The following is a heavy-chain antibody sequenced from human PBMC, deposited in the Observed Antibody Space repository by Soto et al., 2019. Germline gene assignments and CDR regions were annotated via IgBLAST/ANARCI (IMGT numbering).Heavy chain of an antibody. Sequence: QVQMVQSGAEVKKPGASVNVSCKASGYTFTSHYIHWVRQAPRQGLEWMGIINPSGGSPIYAQKFQDRVTMTKDTPTSTVYMSLSSLRSEDTAIYYCARATCRSGDCYSDWFDPWGQGTLITVSS. V-gene: IGHV1-46*01. J-gene: IGHJ5*02. CDR3: ARATCRSGDCYSDWFDP. D-gene: IGHD2-21*02. CDR2: INPSGGSP. CDR1: GYTFTSHY.